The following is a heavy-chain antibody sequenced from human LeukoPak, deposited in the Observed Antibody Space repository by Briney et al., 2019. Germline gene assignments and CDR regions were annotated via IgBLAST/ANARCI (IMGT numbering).Heavy chain of an antibody. Sequence: SETLSFTCAVSGGSISSGGYYWSWIRQPPGKGLEWIGYIYHSGSTYYNPSLKSRVTISVDRSKNQFSLKLSSVTAADTAVYHCARTSIAARRANVFDIWGQGTMVTVSS. CDR2: IYHSGST. CDR3: ARTSIAARRANVFDI. CDR1: GGSISSGGYY. D-gene: IGHD6-6*01. V-gene: IGHV4-30-2*01. J-gene: IGHJ3*02.